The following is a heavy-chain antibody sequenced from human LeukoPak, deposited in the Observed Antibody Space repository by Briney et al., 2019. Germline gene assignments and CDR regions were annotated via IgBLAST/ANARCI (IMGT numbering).Heavy chain of an antibody. J-gene: IGHJ4*02. Sequence: PGGSLRLSCAASTFTFSNYAINWVRQAPGKGLEWFSYISGSSSTILYADSVKGRFTISRDNAKNSLYLQMNSLRAEDTALYYCAKDGRNNFDYWGLGTLVSVSS. CDR3: AKDGRNNFDY. CDR1: TFTFSNYA. CDR2: ISGSSSTI. V-gene: IGHV3-48*04. D-gene: IGHD1-14*01.